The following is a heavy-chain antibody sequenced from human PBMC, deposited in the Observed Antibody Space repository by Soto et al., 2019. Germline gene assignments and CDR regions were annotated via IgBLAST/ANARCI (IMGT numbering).Heavy chain of an antibody. CDR1: GGPISSSNW. D-gene: IGHD5-18*01. V-gene: IGHV4-4*02. J-gene: IGHJ4*02. CDR3: ARGVDTAMGLLGYFDY. CDR2: IYHSGST. Sequence: PSETLSLTCAVSGGPISSSNWWSWVRQPPGKGLEWIGEIYHSGSTNYNPSLKSRVTISVDTSKNQFSLKLSSVTAADTAVYYCARGVDTAMGLLGYFDYWGQGTLVTVSS.